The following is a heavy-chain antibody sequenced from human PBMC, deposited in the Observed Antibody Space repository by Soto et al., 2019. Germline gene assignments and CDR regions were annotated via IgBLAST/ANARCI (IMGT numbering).Heavy chain of an antibody. CDR2: IRSKAYGGTT. Sequence: PGGSVRLSCTASGFTFGDYAMSWVRQAPGKALEWVGFIRSKAYGGTTEYAASVKGRFTISRDDSKSIAYLQMNSLKTEDTAVYYCTRDWATDIVVVPAAIYYGMDVWGQGTTVTVSS. CDR3: TRDWATDIVVVPAAIYYGMDV. D-gene: IGHD2-2*02. V-gene: IGHV3-49*04. CDR1: GFTFGDYA. J-gene: IGHJ6*02.